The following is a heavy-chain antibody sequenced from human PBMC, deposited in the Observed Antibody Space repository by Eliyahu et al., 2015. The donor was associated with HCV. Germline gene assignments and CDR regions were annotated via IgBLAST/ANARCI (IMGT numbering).Heavy chain of an antibody. CDR2: IWYDGMKEVK. D-gene: IGHD4/OR15-4a*01. V-gene: IGHV3-33*01. J-gene: IGHJ6*02. CDR1: GFTFSSYG. Sequence: QVRLVESGGGVVQPGRSLRLSCVASGFTFSSYGMDWVRQTPGKGLEWVAAIWYDGMKEVKKIIQTPRFSISRDNSKNTVYLQMNSLRAEDTAMYYCARDANEYGDNHPVSKNCVLDVWGQGTTVTVSS. CDR3: ARDANEYGDNHPVSKNCVLDV.